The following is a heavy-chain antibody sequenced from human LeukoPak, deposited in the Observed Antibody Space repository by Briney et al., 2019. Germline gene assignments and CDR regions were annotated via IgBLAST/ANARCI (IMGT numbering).Heavy chain of an antibody. CDR3: ARDRRYYYDSSGYFLYYFDY. CDR1: GGTFSSYA. J-gene: IGHJ4*02. V-gene: IGHV1-2*02. D-gene: IGHD3-22*01. Sequence: EASVKVSCKASGGTFSSYAISWVRQAPGQGLEWMGWINPNSGGTNYAQKFQGRVTMTRDTSISTAYMELSRLRSDDTAVYYCARDRRYYYDSSGYFLYYFDYWGQGTLVTVSS. CDR2: INPNSGGT.